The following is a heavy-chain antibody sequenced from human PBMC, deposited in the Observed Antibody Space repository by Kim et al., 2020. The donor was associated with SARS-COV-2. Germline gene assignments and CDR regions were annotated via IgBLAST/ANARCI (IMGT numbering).Heavy chain of an antibody. Sequence: NTNYEQKLQGRVTMTTDTSTSTAYMELRSLRSDDTAVYYCAGSKPSPDDYWGQGTLVTVSS. CDR2: NT. V-gene: IGHV1-18*01. D-gene: IGHD2-2*01. CDR3: AGSKPSPDDY. J-gene: IGHJ4*02.